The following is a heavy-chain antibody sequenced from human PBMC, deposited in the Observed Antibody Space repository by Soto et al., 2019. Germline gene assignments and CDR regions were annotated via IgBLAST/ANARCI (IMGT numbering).Heavy chain of an antibody. V-gene: IGHV1-3*01. CDR1: GYTFTGYA. CDR2: INPGNGNT. D-gene: IGHD4-17*01. CDR3: ARGASSVTTFYFDL. J-gene: IGHJ2*01. Sequence: QVQVVQSGAEVKKPGASVKVSCKASGYTFTGYAMHWVPQAPGQRLEWRGWINPGNGNTKNSQKFQGRVTITRDTFASTAYMELSSLRSEDTAVYYCARGASSVTTFYFDLWGRGTLVTVSS.